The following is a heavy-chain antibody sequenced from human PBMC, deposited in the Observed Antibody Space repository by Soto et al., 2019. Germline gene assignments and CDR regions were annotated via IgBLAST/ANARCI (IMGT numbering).Heavy chain of an antibody. Sequence: SETLSLTCTVSSGSINSYYWSWIRQPPGKGLEWIGYIYYSGSTNYNPSLKSRVTISVDTSKNQFSLKLSSVAAADTALYYCARHLAVADYFDYWGQGTLVTVSS. CDR1: SGSINSYY. CDR2: IYYSGST. V-gene: IGHV4-59*08. D-gene: IGHD2-15*01. J-gene: IGHJ4*02. CDR3: ARHLAVADYFDY.